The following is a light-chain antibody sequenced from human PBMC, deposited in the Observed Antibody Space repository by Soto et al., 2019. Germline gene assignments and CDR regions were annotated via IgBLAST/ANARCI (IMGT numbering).Light chain of an antibody. CDR2: KAS. Sequence: DIQMTQSPSTLSASVGDRVTITCRASQSIGSWLAWYQQKPGKAPKLLLYKASSLESGVPSSFSGSGSGTEFTLTISRLQPDDFAGYYCQQYGSSSPMTFGQGTKVEIK. J-gene: IGKJ1*01. CDR1: QSIGSW. V-gene: IGKV1-5*03. CDR3: QQYGSSSPMT.